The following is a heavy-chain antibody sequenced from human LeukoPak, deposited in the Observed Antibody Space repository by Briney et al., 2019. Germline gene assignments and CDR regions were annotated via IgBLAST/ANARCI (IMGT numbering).Heavy chain of an antibody. J-gene: IGHJ6*02. Sequence: SGTLSLTCAVSGGSISSSNWWSWVRQPPGKGLEWIGEIYHSGSTNYNPSLKSRVTISVDKSKNQFSLKLSSVTAADTAVYYCARGPRDFWSGYYTYYYGMDVWGQGATVTVSS. D-gene: IGHD3-3*01. V-gene: IGHV4-4*02. CDR3: ARGPRDFWSGYYTYYYGMDV. CDR1: GGSISSSNW. CDR2: IYHSGST.